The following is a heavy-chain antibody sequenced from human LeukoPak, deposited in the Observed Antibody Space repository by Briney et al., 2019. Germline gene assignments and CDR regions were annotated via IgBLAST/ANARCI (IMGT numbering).Heavy chain of an antibody. CDR3: AKGWAVGYCSGGSCYSDYYYYYMDV. J-gene: IGHJ6*03. V-gene: IGHV3-23*01. Sequence: GGSLRLSCAASGFTFSSYAMSWVRQAPGKGLEWVSAISGSGGSTYYADSVKGRFTISRDNSKNTLYLQMNSLRAEDTAAYYCAKGWAVGYCSGGSCYSDYYYYYMDVWGKGTTVTVSS. D-gene: IGHD2-15*01. CDR2: ISGSGGST. CDR1: GFTFSSYA.